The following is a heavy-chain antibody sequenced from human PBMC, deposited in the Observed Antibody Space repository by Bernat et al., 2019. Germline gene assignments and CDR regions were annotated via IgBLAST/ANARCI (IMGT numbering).Heavy chain of an antibody. J-gene: IGHJ4*02. D-gene: IGHD4-17*01. CDR2: IRSKTDGGTT. Sequence: EVQLVESGGGLIEPGGSLRLSCAVSGLTFNNVWMNWVRQPPGKGLEWVGLIRSKTDGGTTDYAGPVKGRFTISRDDSKNTVYLQMNSLTNEDTAFYYCSGGASQYFDYWGQGTLVTVSS. V-gene: IGHV3-15*07. CDR3: SGGASQYFDY. CDR1: GLTFNNVW.